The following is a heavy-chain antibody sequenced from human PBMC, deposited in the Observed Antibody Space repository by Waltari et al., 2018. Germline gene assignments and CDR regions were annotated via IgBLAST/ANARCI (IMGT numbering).Heavy chain of an antibody. CDR2: FHSKDAGI. Sequence: EVQLLESGGGLVQPGGSLRLSCAASGFTFSDYGMTWVRQAPAKGLEWVSVFHSKDAGIYYADSVGGRFSISRDNSKNTLYLQMNSLRAEDTATYYCARGGYDLDYWGQGTRVTVSS. D-gene: IGHD5-12*01. V-gene: IGHV3-23*01. CDR1: GFTFSDYG. CDR3: ARGGYDLDY. J-gene: IGHJ4*02.